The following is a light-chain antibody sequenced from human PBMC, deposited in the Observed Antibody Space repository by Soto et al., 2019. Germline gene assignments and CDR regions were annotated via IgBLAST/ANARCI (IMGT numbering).Light chain of an antibody. Sequence: EIVLTQCPATLSSFPGDRVTLSCRASQYINTRLAWYQHRPGQAPRLLIYQTSIRATDIPARFSGSGSGTEFSLTISSLQSEDFAVYYCQQYNDWPLTFGGGTKVDIK. CDR3: QQYNDWPLT. V-gene: IGKV3D-15*01. CDR1: QYINTR. CDR2: QTS. J-gene: IGKJ4*01.